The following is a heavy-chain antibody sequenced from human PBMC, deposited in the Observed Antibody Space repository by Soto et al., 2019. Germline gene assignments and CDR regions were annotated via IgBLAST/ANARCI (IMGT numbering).Heavy chain of an antibody. D-gene: IGHD4-17*01. CDR3: ARRHRDYGDYVWWFDP. CDR1: GASISSYY. J-gene: IGHJ5*02. CDR2: IYYSGST. V-gene: IGHV4-59*01. Sequence: SETRSLTCTVSGASISSYYWSWIRQPPGKGLEWIGYIYYSGSTNYNPSLKSRVTISVDTSKNQFSLKLSSVTAADTAVYYCARRHRDYGDYVWWFDPWGQGNLVTVSA.